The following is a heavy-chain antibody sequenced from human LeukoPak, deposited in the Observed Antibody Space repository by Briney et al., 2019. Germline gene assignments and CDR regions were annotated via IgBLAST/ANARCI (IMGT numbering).Heavy chain of an antibody. J-gene: IGHJ6*02. CDR3: ARDGDIVVVPAAMAYYYYGMDV. V-gene: IGHV3-48*02. Sequence: PGGSLRLSCAASGFTFSSYSMNWVRQAPGKGLEWVSYISSSSSTIYYADSVKGRFTISRDNAKNSLYLQMNSLRDEDTAVYYCARDGDIVVVPAAMAYYYYGMDVWGQGSTVTVSS. CDR2: ISSSSSTI. D-gene: IGHD2-2*01. CDR1: GFTFSSYS.